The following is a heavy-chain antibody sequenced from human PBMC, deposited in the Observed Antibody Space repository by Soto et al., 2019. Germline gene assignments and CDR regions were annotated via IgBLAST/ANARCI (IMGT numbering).Heavy chain of an antibody. J-gene: IGHJ4*02. V-gene: IGHV3-21*01. Sequence: VRQAPGKGLEWVSSITISSSSTHYADSVKGRFTISRDNAKNSLHLQMNSLRAEDTAVYYCARDYYYDSSGYSPLDYWGQGTLVTVSS. CDR2: ITISSSST. CDR3: ARDYYYDSSGYSPLDY. D-gene: IGHD3-22*01.